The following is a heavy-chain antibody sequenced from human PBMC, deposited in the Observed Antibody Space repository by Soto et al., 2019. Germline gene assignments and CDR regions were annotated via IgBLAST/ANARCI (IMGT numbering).Heavy chain of an antibody. V-gene: IGHV5-10-1*01. CDR3: ASPVRQSSSSGYYYYGMDV. D-gene: IGHD6-6*01. J-gene: IGHJ6*02. CDR2: IDPSDSYT. Sequence: PGESLKISCKGSGYSFTSYWISWVRQMPGKGLEWMGRIDPSDSYTNYSPSFQGHVTISADKSISTAYLQWSSLKASDTAMYYCASPVRQSSSSGYYYYGMDVWGQGTTVTVSS. CDR1: GYSFTSYW.